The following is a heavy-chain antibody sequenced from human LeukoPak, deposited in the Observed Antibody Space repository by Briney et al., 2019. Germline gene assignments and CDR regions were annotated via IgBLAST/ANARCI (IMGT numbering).Heavy chain of an antibody. Sequence: SVKVSCKASGGTFSSYAISWVRQAPGQGLEWMGGIIPIFGTANYAQKFQGRVTITVDESTSTAYMELSSLTSDDTAVYYCAKGTPLPATIDDWGQGTLVTVSS. V-gene: IGHV1-69*13. CDR2: IIPIFGTA. J-gene: IGHJ4*02. CDR3: AKGTPLPATIDD. D-gene: IGHD2-2*02. CDR1: GGTFSSYA.